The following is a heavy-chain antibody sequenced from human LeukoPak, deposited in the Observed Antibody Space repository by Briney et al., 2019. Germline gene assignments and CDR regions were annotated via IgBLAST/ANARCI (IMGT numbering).Heavy chain of an antibody. V-gene: IGHV3-30*02. Sequence: GGSLRLSCAASGFTFNSYGMHWVRQAPGKGLEWVAFIRYDGSDKYYADSVKGRITISRDNAKNTLYLQMSSLRAEDTAVYYCAKGSYYCSSSSCPQYYYYMDVWGKGTTVTVSS. J-gene: IGHJ6*03. CDR3: AKGSYYCSSSSCPQYYYYMDV. D-gene: IGHD2-2*01. CDR1: GFTFNSYG. CDR2: IRYDGSDK.